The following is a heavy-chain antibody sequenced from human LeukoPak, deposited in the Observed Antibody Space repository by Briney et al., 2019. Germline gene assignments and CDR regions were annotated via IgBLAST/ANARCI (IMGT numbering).Heavy chain of an antibody. J-gene: IGHJ4*02. D-gene: IGHD6-19*01. V-gene: IGHV3-74*01. CDR3: ARDPSAVAGNFGC. Sequence: PGGSLRLSCAASGFTFSFYWMHWVRQTPGEGLVWVSRINSDGSSTSYADSVKGRFTISRDNAKNTLSLQMNSLRADDTAVYYCARDPSAVAGNFGCWGQGTLVTVSS. CDR1: GFTFSFYW. CDR2: INSDGSST.